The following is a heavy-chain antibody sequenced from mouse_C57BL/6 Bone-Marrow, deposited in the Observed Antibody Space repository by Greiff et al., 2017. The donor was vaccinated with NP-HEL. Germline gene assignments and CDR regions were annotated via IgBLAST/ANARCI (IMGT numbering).Heavy chain of an antibody. J-gene: IGHJ4*01. Sequence: VQLKESGPGLVQPSQSLSITCTVSGFSLTSYGVHWVRQSPGKGLEWLGVIWRGGSTDYNAAFMSRLSITKDNSKSQVFFKMNSLQADDTAIYYCASRYDGYYVYAMDYWGQGTSVTVSS. CDR2: IWRGGST. D-gene: IGHD2-3*01. CDR1: GFSLTSYG. CDR3: ASRYDGYYVYAMDY. V-gene: IGHV2-5*01.